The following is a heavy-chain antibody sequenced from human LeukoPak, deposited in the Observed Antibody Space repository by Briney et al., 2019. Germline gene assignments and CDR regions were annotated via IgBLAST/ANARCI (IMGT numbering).Heavy chain of an antibody. CDR2: LNWDGGNT. CDR3: AKDLERHIVVVTASAVDY. CDR1: GFTFEDYG. Sequence: GGSLRLSCAASGFTFEDYGMHWVRQAPGKGLEWVSHLNWDGGNTYYADSVKGRFTISRDNSKNTLYLQMNSLRAEDTAVYYCAKDLERHIVVVTASAVDYWGQGTLVTVSS. D-gene: IGHD2-21*02. J-gene: IGHJ4*02. V-gene: IGHV3-43D*03.